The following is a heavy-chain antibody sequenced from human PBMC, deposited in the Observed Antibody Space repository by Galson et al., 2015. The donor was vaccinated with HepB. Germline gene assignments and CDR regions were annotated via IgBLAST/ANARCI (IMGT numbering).Heavy chain of an antibody. J-gene: IGHJ4*02. CDR2: ISSNGGST. CDR3: ARTIAVAGPYYFDY. CDR1: GFTFSSYA. V-gene: IGHV3-64*01. D-gene: IGHD6-19*01. Sequence: LRLSCAASGFTFSSYAMHWVRQAPGKGLEYVSAISSNGGSTYYANSVKGRFTISRDNSKNTLYLQMGSLRAEDMAVYYCARTIAVAGPYYFDYWGQGTLVTVSS.